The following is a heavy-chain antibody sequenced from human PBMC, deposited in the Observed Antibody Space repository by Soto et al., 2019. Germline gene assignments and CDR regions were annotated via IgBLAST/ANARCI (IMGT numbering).Heavy chain of an antibody. CDR2: IYYSGST. CDR1: GGSISSGDYY. CDR3: ARGSGWDTARVKGWVGRDGYHFDY. Sequence: QVQLQESGPGLVKPSQTLSLTCTVSGGSISSGDYYWSWIRQPPGKGLEWIGYIYYSGSTYYNPSLKSRVTIAGVTSENQVALERSFVTAADTAVYYCARGSGWDTARVKGWVGRDGYHFDYWGQGTLVTVSS. V-gene: IGHV4-30-4*01. D-gene: IGHD5-18*01. J-gene: IGHJ4*02.